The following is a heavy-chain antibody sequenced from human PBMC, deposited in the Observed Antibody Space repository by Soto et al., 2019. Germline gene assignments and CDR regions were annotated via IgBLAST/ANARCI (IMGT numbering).Heavy chain of an antibody. CDR2: IYYSGST. J-gene: IGHJ4*02. D-gene: IGHD6-19*01. Sequence: SETLSLTCTVSGGSVSSGSYYWSWIRQPPGKGLEWIGYIYYSGSTNYNPSLKSRVTISVDTSKNQFSLKLSSVTAADTAVYYCARDQVVAGTGLDYWGQGTLVTVSS. CDR3: ARDQVVAGTGLDY. CDR1: GGSVSSGSYY. V-gene: IGHV4-61*01.